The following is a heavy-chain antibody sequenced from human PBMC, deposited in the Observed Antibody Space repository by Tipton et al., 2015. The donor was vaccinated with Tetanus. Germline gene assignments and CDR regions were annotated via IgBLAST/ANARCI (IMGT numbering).Heavy chain of an antibody. Sequence: TLSLTCAVYGVSFSDYYWSWIRQAPGKGLEWIGEINHSGSTNHNPSLKSRVTLSVDTSKNQFSLNLTSVTAADTAIYYCARHPPPYYYGSGSYLDYWGQGTPVTVSS. CDR2: INHSGST. CDR1: GVSFSDYY. J-gene: IGHJ4*02. CDR3: ARHPPPYYYGSGSYLDY. V-gene: IGHV4-34*01. D-gene: IGHD3-10*01.